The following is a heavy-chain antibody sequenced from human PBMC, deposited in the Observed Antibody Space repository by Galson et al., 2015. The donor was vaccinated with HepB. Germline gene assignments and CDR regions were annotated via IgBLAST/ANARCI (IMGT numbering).Heavy chain of an antibody. V-gene: IGHV1-24*01. CDR1: GYTLTELS. Sequence: SVKVSCKVSGYTLTELSMHWVRQAPGKGLEWMGGFDPEDGETIYAQKFQGRVTMTEDTSTDTAYMELSSLRSEDTAVYYCATDSLAAAGQLDKYYYYYYGMDVWGQGTTVTVSS. J-gene: IGHJ6*02. CDR2: FDPEDGET. D-gene: IGHD6-13*01. CDR3: ATDSLAAAGQLDKYYYYYYGMDV.